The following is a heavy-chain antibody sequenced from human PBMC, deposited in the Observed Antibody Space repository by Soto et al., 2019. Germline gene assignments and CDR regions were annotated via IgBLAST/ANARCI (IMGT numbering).Heavy chain of an antibody. J-gene: IGHJ4*02. D-gene: IGHD5-12*01. CDR1: GGSFSGYY. Sequence: QVQLQQWGAGLLKPSETLSLTCAVYGGSFSGYYWSWIRQPPGKGLEWVGEINHSGSTNYNPSLKSRVTISVDTSKNQISLKLSSVTAADTAVYYCASRQTHSGYDTLDYWGQGTLVTVSS. CDR2: INHSGST. CDR3: ASRQTHSGYDTLDY. V-gene: IGHV4-34*01.